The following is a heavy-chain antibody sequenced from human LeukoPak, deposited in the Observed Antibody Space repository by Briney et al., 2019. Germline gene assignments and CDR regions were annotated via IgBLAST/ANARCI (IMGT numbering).Heavy chain of an antibody. CDR2: IKQDGSEK. CDR3: AREKYYYDSSGYWVAFDI. D-gene: IGHD3-22*01. J-gene: IGHJ3*02. V-gene: IGHV3-7*01. CDR1: GLTFSSYW. Sequence: GGSLRLSCAASGLTFSSYWMSWVRQAPGKGLEWVANIKQDGSEKYYVDSVKGRFTISRDNAKNSLYLQMNSLRAEDTAVYYCAREKYYYDSSGYWVAFDIWGQGTMVTVSS.